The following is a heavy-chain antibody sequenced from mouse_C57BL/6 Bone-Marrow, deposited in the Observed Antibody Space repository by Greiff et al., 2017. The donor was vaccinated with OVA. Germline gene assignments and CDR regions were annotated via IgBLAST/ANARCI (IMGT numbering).Heavy chain of an antibody. CDR2: ISDGGSYT. J-gene: IGHJ2*01. Sequence: EVKLVESGGGLVKPGGSLKLSCAASGFTFSSYAMSWVRQTPEKRLEWVATISDGGSYTYYPDNVKGRFTLSRDNAKNNLYLQMSHLKSEDTAMYYCARDTDYGHFDYWGQGTTLTVSS. CDR1: GFTFSSYA. D-gene: IGHD2-4*01. V-gene: IGHV5-4*01. CDR3: ARDTDYGHFDY.